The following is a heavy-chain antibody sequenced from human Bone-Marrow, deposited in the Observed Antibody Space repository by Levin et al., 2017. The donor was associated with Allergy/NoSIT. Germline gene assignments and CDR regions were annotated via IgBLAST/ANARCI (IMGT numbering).Heavy chain of an antibody. D-gene: IGHD3-9*01. CDR2: IKQDGSEK. V-gene: IGHV3-7*03. Sequence: GGSLRLSCAASGFTFSSYWMSWVRQAPGKGLEWVANIKQDGSEKYYVDSVKGRFTISRDNAKNSLYLQMNSLRAEDTAVYYCARAYDILTGYYFSLMQYYFDYWGQGTLVTVSS. CDR3: ARAYDILTGYYFSLMQYYFDY. CDR1: GFTFSSYW. J-gene: IGHJ4*02.